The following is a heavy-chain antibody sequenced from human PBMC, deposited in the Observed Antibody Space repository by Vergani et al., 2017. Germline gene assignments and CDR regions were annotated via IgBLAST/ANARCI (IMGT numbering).Heavy chain of an antibody. CDR2: INPISGGT. V-gene: IGHV1-2*02. CDR1: GYTFSGYY. CDR3: ARAGITMLRGVMWYGMDV. Sequence: QVQLVQSGAEVKKPGASVKVSCKASGYTFSGYYMHWVRQAPGQGLEWVGWINPISGGTNYAQKFQGRVTMTRDTSTSTVYMELSSLRSEDTAVYYCARAGITMLRGVMWYGMDVWGQGTTVTVSS. J-gene: IGHJ6*02. D-gene: IGHD3-10*01.